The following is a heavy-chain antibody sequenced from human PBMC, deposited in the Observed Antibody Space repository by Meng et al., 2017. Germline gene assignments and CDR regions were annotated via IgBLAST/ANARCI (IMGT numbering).Heavy chain of an antibody. CDR1: GFTFSSYA. CDR3: ARGPQTSIAVDY. D-gene: IGHD6-19*01. V-gene: IGHV3-30*01. CDR2: ISYDGSNK. J-gene: IGHJ4*02. Sequence: QVQLVECGGGVVQPGRSLRLSCAASGFTFSSYAMHWVRQAPGKGLEWVAVISYDGSNKYYADSVKGRFTISRDNSKNTLYLQMNSLRAEDTAVYYCARGPQTSIAVDYWGQGTLVTVSS.